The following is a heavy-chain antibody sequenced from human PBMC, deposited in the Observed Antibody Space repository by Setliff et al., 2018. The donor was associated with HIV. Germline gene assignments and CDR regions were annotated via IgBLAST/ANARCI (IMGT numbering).Heavy chain of an antibody. CDR1: GGSIENYY. Sequence: LRLTCNVSGGSIENYYYTWVRQPPGKGPEWIGNMYSDEKGVISNKNPSLKSRVVMYLDRTKNEFSLNLMSATTADTAIYYCARDRGTGWYGYFQHWGQGSPVTSPQ. V-gene: IGHV4-59*01. CDR2: MYSDEKGVIS. D-gene: IGHD6-19*01. J-gene: IGHJ1*01. CDR3: ARDRGTGWYGYFQH.